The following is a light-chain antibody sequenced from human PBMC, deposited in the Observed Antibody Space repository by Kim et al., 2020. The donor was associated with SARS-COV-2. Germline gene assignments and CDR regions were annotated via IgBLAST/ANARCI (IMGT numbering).Light chain of an antibody. V-gene: IGKV4-1*01. J-gene: IGKJ2*03. Sequence: RATLNCKSRQTVLYNSNNKNYLVWYQQKPGQAPKLLIYWASIRESGVSDRFSGSGSETDFTLTISSLQAEDVAVYYCQQYYSTPPSFGQGTKLEIK. CDR2: WAS. CDR3: QQYYSTPPS. CDR1: QTVLYNSNNKNY.